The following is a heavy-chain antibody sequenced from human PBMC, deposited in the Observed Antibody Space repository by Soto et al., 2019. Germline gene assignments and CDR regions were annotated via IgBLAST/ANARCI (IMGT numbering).Heavy chain of an antibody. Sequence: PSETLSLTCAVSGGSISSGGYSWSWIRQPPGKGLEWIGYIYHSGSTYYNPSLKSRVTISVDRSKNQFSLKLSSVTAADTAVYYCARAPRTTYCGGDCYYFDYWGQGTLVTVSS. D-gene: IGHD2-21*02. CDR2: IYHSGST. V-gene: IGHV4-30-2*01. CDR3: ARAPRTTYCGGDCYYFDY. J-gene: IGHJ4*02. CDR1: GGSISSGGYS.